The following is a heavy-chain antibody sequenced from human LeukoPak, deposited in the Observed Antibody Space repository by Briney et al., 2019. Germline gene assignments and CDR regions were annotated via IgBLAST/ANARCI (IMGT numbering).Heavy chain of an antibody. CDR1: GGSISNYK. Sequence: SETLSLTCTVSGGSISNYKWSWIRQPPGKGLEWVGYVHYSGSTDYNPSLRSRVTISVDTSKNQFSLKMSSVTAAGTAVYYCARHKSGTTRDYWGQGTLVTVSS. V-gene: IGHV4-59*08. D-gene: IGHD1-1*01. J-gene: IGHJ4*02. CDR3: ARHKSGTTRDY. CDR2: VHYSGST.